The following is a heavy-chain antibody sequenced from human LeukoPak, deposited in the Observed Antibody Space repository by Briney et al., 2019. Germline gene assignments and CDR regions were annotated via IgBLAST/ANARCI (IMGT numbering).Heavy chain of an antibody. CDR2: ISKSGDHT. Sequence: QPGGSLRLSCAVSGLTFNNYAMSWVRQAPGKGLGWVSAISKSGDHTYYAASAKGRFTIYRDNSKNTQYLQMNSLRAEDTAVYYCATSWGPDTSAFRWGRDGMDVWGQGTTVIVS. V-gene: IGHV3-23*01. J-gene: IGHJ6*02. CDR3: ATSWGPDTSAFRWGRDGMDV. D-gene: IGHD3-16*01. CDR1: GLTFNNYA.